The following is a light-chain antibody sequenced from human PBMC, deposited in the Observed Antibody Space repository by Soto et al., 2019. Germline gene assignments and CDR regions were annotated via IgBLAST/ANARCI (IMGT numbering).Light chain of an antibody. Sequence: QSAPTQPASVSGSPGQSITISCTGTSSDIGSHDYVSWYQHHPGKAPKLIIYKVTNRPSGVSNRFSGSRSGNTASLTISGLQAEDEADYYCCSYTGSSNYVFGTGTKLTVL. V-gene: IGLV2-14*01. J-gene: IGLJ1*01. CDR2: KVT. CDR3: CSYTGSSNYV. CDR1: SSDIGSHDY.